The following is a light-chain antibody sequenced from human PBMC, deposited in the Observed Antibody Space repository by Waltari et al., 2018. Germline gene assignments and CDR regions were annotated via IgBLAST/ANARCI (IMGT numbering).Light chain of an antibody. CDR2: VNSDGSH. Sequence: QLVLTQSPSASASLGASVKLTCTLSSGHSSNVIAWLQQRPEKGPRYLMKVNSDGSHSKGDEIPDRFSGSSSGAERYLTISSLQSEDEGDYYCQTGGHGTWVFGRETKLTVL. CDR1: SGHSSNV. V-gene: IGLV4-69*01. CDR3: QTGGHGTWV. J-gene: IGLJ3*02.